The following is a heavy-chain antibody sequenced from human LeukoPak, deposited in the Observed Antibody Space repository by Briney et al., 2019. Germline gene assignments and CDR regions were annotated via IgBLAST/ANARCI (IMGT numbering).Heavy chain of an antibody. V-gene: IGHV4-4*07. CDR3: ARDLEEDTVTTFWGVRGFAFEI. CDR1: GGSIGSYY. CDR2: IYTSGST. Sequence: SETLSLTCTVSGGSIGSYYWSWIRQPAGKGLEWIGRIYTSGSTNYNPSLKSRVTMSVDTSKNQFSLKLSSVTAADTAVYYCARDLEEDTVTTFWGVRGFAFEIWGQGTMVTVSS. J-gene: IGHJ3*02. D-gene: IGHD4-17*01.